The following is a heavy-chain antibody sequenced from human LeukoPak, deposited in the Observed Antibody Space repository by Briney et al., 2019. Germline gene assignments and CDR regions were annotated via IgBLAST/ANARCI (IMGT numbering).Heavy chain of an antibody. V-gene: IGHV1-2*02. CDR3: ARGDYGSGSHYSPNSYHMDV. CDR1: GYIFTGYY. J-gene: IGHJ6*03. CDR2: INHNSGGT. Sequence: ASVKVSCKASGYIFTGYYMHWARQAPGQGLEWMGWINHNSGGTNYAQKFQGRVTMTRDTSISTSYVELSRLRSDDTAVYYCARGDYGSGSHYSPNSYHMDVWGKGTTVTVSS. D-gene: IGHD3-10*01.